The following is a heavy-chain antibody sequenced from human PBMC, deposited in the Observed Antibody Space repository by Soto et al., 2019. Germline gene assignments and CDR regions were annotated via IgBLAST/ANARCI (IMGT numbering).Heavy chain of an antibody. J-gene: IGHJ4*02. CDR3: ARDQYDSSGYYYYFDY. D-gene: IGHD3-22*01. V-gene: IGHV3-74*01. CDR2: INSDGSST. Sequence: GGSLRLSCAASGFTFSSYWMHWVRQAPGKGLVWVSRINSDGSSTSYADSVKGRFTISRDNAKNTLYLQMNSLRAEDTAVYYCARDQYDSSGYYYYFDYWGQGTLVTVSS. CDR1: GFTFSSYW.